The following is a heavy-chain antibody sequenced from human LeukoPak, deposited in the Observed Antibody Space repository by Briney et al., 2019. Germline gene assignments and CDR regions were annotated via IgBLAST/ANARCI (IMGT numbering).Heavy chain of an antibody. CDR2: ISSSSSYI. Sequence: GGSLRLSCAASGFTFSSYSMNWVRQAPGKGLEWVSSISSSSSYIYYADSVKGRFTISRDNAKNSLYLQMNSLRAEDTAVYYCARAAVVPSGYSPSLGYWYFDLWGRGTLVTVSS. CDR1: GFTFSSYS. D-gene: IGHD3-22*01. V-gene: IGHV3-21*01. J-gene: IGHJ2*01. CDR3: ARAAVVPSGYSPSLGYWYFDL.